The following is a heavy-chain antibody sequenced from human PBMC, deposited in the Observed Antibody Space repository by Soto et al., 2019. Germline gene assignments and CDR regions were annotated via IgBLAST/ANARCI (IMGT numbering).Heavy chain of an antibody. V-gene: IGHV3-30*18. CDR2: ISYDGSNK. J-gene: IGHJ4*02. CDR3: ANIMATSKYYFDY. D-gene: IGHD5-12*01. Sequence: QVQLVESGGGVVQPGRSLRLSCAASGFTFSSYGMHWVRQAPGKGLEWVAVISYDGSNKYYADSVKGRFTISRDNSKNTLYLQMNSLRAGDTAVYYCANIMATSKYYFDYWGQGTLVTVSS. CDR1: GFTFSSYG.